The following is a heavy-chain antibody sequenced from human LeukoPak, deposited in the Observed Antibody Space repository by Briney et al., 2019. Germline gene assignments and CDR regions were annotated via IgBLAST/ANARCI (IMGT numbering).Heavy chain of an antibody. CDR1: GFTFSSFD. Sequence: GGSLRLSCAASGFTFSSFDMNWVRRAPGKGLEWVSSISTSSRYIYYRDSVKGRFTISRDDAKNSLYLQMNSLRVEDTAVYYCARADCSGSTCYLRRSWFDPWGQGTLVTVSS. D-gene: IGHD2-2*01. CDR3: ARADCSGSTCYLRRSWFDP. V-gene: IGHV3-21*01. CDR2: ISTSSRYI. J-gene: IGHJ5*02.